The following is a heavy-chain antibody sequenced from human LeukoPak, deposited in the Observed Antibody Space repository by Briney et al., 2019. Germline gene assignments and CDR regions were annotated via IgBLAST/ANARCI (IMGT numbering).Heavy chain of an antibody. Sequence: SETLSLTCTVTGGSISSYYWSWIRQPPGKGLEWVGYIYYSGGSSYNPSLKSRVTISVDTSKNQLSLKLSSVTAADTAVYYCASGYSSSRWGQGTLVTVSS. CDR1: GGSISSYY. V-gene: IGHV4-59*01. J-gene: IGHJ4*02. CDR2: IYYSGGS. CDR3: ASGYSSSR. D-gene: IGHD6-6*01.